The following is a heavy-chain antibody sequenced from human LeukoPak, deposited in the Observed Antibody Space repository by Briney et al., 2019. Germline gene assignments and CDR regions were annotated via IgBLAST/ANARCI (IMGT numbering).Heavy chain of an antibody. CDR3: ASPQRGSGSYYSDY. Sequence: ASVKVSCKASGYTFTSYGISWVRQAPGQGLEWMGWISAYNGNTNYAQKFQGRVTMTRDTSISTAYMELSRLRSDDTAVYYCASPQRGSGSYYSDYWGQGTLITVSS. D-gene: IGHD3-10*01. J-gene: IGHJ4*02. V-gene: IGHV1-18*01. CDR1: GYTFTSYG. CDR2: ISAYNGNT.